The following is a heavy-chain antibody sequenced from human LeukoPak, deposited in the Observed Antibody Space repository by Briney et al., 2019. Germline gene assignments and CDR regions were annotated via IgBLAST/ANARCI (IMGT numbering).Heavy chain of an antibody. D-gene: IGHD3-10*01. CDR2: FYYSGST. CDR1: GGSISSSSYY. Sequence: SETLSLTCTVSGGSISSSSYYWGWIRQPPGKGLEWIGSFYYSGSTYYNPSLKSRVTISVDTSKNQFSLKLSSVTVADTAVYYCARQYYYGSGSDAFDIWGQGTMVTVSS. CDR3: ARQYYYGSGSDAFDI. J-gene: IGHJ3*02. V-gene: IGHV4-39*01.